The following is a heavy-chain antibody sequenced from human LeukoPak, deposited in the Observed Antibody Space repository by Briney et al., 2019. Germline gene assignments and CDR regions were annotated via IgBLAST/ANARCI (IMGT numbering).Heavy chain of an antibody. D-gene: IGHD3-22*01. CDR2: IRSKTDGETA. CDR1: GFIFSNAW. Sequence: PGGSLRLSCAASGFIFSNAWMSWVRQVPGKGLEWVGRIRSKTDGETAGYAAPVKGRFTISRDDSKNSLYLQTNSLKTEDTAVYYCTTAPYYDTAWKTFDLWGQGTMVTVSS. V-gene: IGHV3-15*01. CDR3: TTAPYYDTAWKTFDL. J-gene: IGHJ3*01.